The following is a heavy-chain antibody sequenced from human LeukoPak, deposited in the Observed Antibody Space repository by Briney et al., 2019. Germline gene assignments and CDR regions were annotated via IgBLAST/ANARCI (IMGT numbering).Heavy chain of an antibody. D-gene: IGHD3-3*01. J-gene: IGHJ5*02. CDR1: GFTFSSYA. CDR3: AKSEDYDFWSGYNWFDP. V-gene: IGHV3-30-3*02. CDR2: ISYDGSNK. Sequence: GGSLRLSCAASGFTFSSYAMHWVRQAPGKGLEWVAVISYDGSNKYYADSVKGRFTISRDNSKNTLYLQMNSLRAEDTAVYYCAKSEDYDFWSGYNWFDPWGQGTLVTVSS.